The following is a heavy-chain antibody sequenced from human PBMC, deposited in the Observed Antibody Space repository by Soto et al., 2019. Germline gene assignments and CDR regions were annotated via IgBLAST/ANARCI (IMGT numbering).Heavy chain of an antibody. CDR2: MNPNSGNT. D-gene: IGHD3-3*01. CDR1: GYTFTSYD. V-gene: IGHV1-8*01. Sequence: QVQLVQSGAEVKKPGASVKVSRKASGYTFTSYDINWVRQATGQGLEWMGWMNPNSGNTGYAQKFQGRVTMTRNTSISTAYMELSSLRSEDTAVYYCARELEWLGYYYYGMDVWGQGTTVTVSS. CDR3: ARELEWLGYYYYGMDV. J-gene: IGHJ6*02.